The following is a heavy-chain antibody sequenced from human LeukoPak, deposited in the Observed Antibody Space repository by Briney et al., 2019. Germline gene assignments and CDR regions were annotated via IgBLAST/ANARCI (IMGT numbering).Heavy chain of an antibody. CDR3: VRFTGSYFDF. J-gene: IGHJ4*02. V-gene: IGHV2-70*04. CDR2: IDWDDDK. Sequence: SGPTLVNPTQTLTLTCTFSGFSLITTGVRMSWIRQPPGKALEWLARIDWDDDKFYSASLKTRLTISKDDSKHQVVLALTNMDPVDTATYYCVRFTGSYFDFWGQGILSPSPQ. D-gene: IGHD1-26*01. CDR1: GFSLITTGVR.